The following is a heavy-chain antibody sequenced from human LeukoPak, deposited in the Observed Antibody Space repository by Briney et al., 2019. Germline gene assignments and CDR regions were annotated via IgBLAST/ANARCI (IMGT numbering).Heavy chain of an antibody. Sequence: SETLSLTCTVSGGSISSYCWSWIRQPPGKGLEWIGFIFYSGTTNYNPSLKSRVTISVDTSKNQFSLKLSPVTAADTAVYYCARGGWNKFNYWGQGTLVTVSS. V-gene: IGHV4-59*01. CDR2: IFYSGTT. CDR3: ARGGWNKFNY. J-gene: IGHJ4*02. CDR1: GGSISSYC. D-gene: IGHD3-22*01.